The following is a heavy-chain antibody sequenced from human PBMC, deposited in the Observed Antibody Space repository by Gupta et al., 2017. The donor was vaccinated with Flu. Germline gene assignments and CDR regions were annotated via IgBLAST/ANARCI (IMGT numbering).Heavy chain of an antibody. CDR3: ARGYSSGYRIDY. J-gene: IGHJ4*02. CDR1: GFTFSSYW. D-gene: IGHD5-18*01. Sequence: EVQLVESGGGLVQPGGSLRLSCAASGFTFSSYWMHWVRQAPGKGLVWVSRINSDGSSTTYADSVKGRFNISRDNAKNTLYLQVNSLRADDTAVYYCARGYSSGYRIDYWGQGALVTVSS. V-gene: IGHV3-74*01. CDR2: INSDGSST.